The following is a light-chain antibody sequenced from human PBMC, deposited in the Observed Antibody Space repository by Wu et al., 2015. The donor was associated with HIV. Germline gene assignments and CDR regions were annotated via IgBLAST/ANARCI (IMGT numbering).Light chain of an antibody. CDR1: QSVSSSY. J-gene: IGKJ4*01. V-gene: IGKV3-20*01. Sequence: EIVLTQSPGTLSLSPGERATFSCRASQSVSSSYLAWYQQKPGQAPRLLIYGASSRATGIPDRFSGSGSGTDFTLTISRLEPEDFAVYYCQQYGSSPLTFGGGTKVEI. CDR3: QQYGSSPLT. CDR2: GAS.